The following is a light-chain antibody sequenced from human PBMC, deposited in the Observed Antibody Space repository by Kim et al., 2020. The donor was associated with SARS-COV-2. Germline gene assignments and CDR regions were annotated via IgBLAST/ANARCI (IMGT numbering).Light chain of an antibody. CDR2: AAS. CDR1: QSVSSY. CDR3: QKYDNWPLT. J-gene: IGKJ4*01. V-gene: IGKV3-15*01. Sequence: EIVMTQSPATLSVSAGERVTLSCRASQSVSSYLAWYRQKPGQAPRLLMYAASTRATGIPARFSGSGSGTEFTLTISSLQSEDFAVYYCQKYDNWPLTFGGGTKVDIK.